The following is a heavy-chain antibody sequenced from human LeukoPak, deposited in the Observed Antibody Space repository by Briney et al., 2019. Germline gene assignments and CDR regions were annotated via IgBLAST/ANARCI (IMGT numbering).Heavy chain of an antibody. J-gene: IGHJ1*01. V-gene: IGHV4-31*03. CDR3: ARAPHNYYDSSGYYEYFQH. CDR2: IYYSGST. Sequence: PSETLSLTCTVSGGSISSGSYYWSWVRQHPGKGLEWIVYIYYSGSTYYHPSLKSRVTISVDTSKNQSSLKLSSVTAADTAVYYCARAPHNYYDSSGYYEYFQHWGQGTLVTVSS. CDR1: GGSISSGSYY. D-gene: IGHD3-22*01.